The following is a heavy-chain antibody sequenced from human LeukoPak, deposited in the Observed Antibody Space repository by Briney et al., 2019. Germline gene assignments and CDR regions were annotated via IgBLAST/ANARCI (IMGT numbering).Heavy chain of an antibody. CDR3: ARDPGTWQRLVDYYYYMDV. Sequence: GASVKVSCKASGFTFTGYYMHWVRQAPGQGLEWMGWINPNSGGTNYAQKFQGRVTMTRDTSNSTVYMELSRLRSDDTAVYYCARDPGTWQRLVDYYYYMDVWGKGTTVTISS. D-gene: IGHD6-13*01. J-gene: IGHJ6*03. V-gene: IGHV1-2*02. CDR1: GFTFTGYY. CDR2: INPNSGGT.